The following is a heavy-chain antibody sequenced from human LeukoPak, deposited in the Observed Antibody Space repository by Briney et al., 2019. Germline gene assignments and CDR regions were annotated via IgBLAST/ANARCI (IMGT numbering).Heavy chain of an antibody. CDR2: VDGGSCNI. J-gene: IGHJ3*01. CDR1: GFTFSSHS. D-gene: IGHD7-27*01. V-gene: IGHV3-48*02. CDR3: AREDDDWGPNTLDV. Sequence: HSGGSLRLSCAASGFTFSSHSMNWVRQAPGKGLEWLSYVDGGSCNIYYRDSVKGRYTISRDNAQDSLYLQMDSLRDEDTAVYYCAREDDDWGPNTLDVWGQGTVVTV.